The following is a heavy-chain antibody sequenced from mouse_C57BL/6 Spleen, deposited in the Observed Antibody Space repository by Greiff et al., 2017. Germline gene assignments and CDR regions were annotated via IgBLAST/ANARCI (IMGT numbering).Heavy chain of an antibody. CDR3: ARVGDGSRYWYFDV. V-gene: IGHV3-6*01. Sequence: EVKLVESGPGLVKPSQSLSLTCSVTGYSITSGYYWNWIRQFPGNKLEWMGYISYDGSNNYNPSLKNRISITRDTSKNQFFLKLNSVTTEDTATYYCARVGDGSRYWYFDVWGTGTTVTVSS. D-gene: IGHD1-1*01. J-gene: IGHJ1*03. CDR1: GYSITSGYY. CDR2: ISYDGSN.